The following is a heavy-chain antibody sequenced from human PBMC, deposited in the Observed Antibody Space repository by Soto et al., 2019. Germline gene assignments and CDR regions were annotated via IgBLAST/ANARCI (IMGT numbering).Heavy chain of an antibody. J-gene: IGHJ4*02. D-gene: IGHD2-15*01. V-gene: IGHV4-30-2*01. Sequence: TLTLTCTVSGLSIDRGAYSWSWIRQPPGKGLEWVGSISPGGDTYYNPSLTGRVTISVDRPRNQFSLNLTSVTAADTAVYYCASLGGYRYSFDYWGQGILVTVSS. CDR2: ISPGGDT. CDR3: ASLGGYRYSFDY. CDR1: GLSIDRGAYS.